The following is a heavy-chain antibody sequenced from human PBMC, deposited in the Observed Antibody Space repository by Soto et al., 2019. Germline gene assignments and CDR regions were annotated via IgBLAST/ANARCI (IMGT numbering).Heavy chain of an antibody. D-gene: IGHD3-10*01. J-gene: IGHJ4*02. CDR1: GFTFRSHA. Sequence: LRLSFAASGFTFRSHAMSWVRQAPGKGLEWVSGISGSGNSTYYSDSVKGRFTISRDNSKKTLYLQMNSLRVDDTAVYYCAKGPSSSGFDYWGQGTLVTVSS. CDR3: AKGPSSSGFDY. V-gene: IGHV3-23*01. CDR2: ISGSGNST.